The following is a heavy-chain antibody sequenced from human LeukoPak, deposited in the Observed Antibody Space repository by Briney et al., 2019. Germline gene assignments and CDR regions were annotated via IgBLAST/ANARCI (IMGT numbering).Heavy chain of an antibody. Sequence: GGSLRLSCAASGFTFHNHAMNWVRQAPGKGLEWVSSITYSSRYIYYADSVKGRFISSRDNTQNSLYLLMNSLRAEDTAVYYCARVSRDYGDLDSWGQGTLVTVSS. V-gene: IGHV3-21*01. J-gene: IGHJ4*02. CDR1: GFTFHNHA. CDR2: ITYSSRYI. D-gene: IGHD4-17*01. CDR3: ARVSRDYGDLDS.